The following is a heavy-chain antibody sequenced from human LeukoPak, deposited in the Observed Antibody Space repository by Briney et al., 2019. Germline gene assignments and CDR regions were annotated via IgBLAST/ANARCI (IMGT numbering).Heavy chain of an antibody. CDR2: IRYDGSNK. Sequence: PGGSLRLSCAASGFTFSSYGMHWVRQAPGKGLEWVAFIRYDGSNKYYADSVKGRFTISRDNSKDTLYLQMNSQRAEDTAVYYYAKDALRPFDYWGQGNLLTVSS. V-gene: IGHV3-30*02. CDR3: AKDALRPFDY. J-gene: IGHJ4*02. CDR1: GFTFSSYG.